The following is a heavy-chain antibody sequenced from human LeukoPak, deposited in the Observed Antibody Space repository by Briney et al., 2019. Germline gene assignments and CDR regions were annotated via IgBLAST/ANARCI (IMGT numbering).Heavy chain of an antibody. CDR1: GASIISYF. CDR2: IYHTGST. CDR3: ATGYRGGWQNWFDP. J-gene: IGHJ5*02. D-gene: IGHD6-19*01. V-gene: IGHV4-59*08. Sequence: SETLSLTCTVSGASIISYFWSWIRQPPGKGLEWIGFIYHTGSTNHNPSLKGRVTMSVDTSKNQFPLRLSSVTAADTAVYYCATGYRGGWQNWFDPWGQGTLVTVSS.